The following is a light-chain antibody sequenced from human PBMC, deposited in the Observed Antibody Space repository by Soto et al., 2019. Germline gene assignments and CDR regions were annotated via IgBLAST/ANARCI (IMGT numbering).Light chain of an antibody. V-gene: IGLV2-14*02. J-gene: IGLJ3*02. CDR2: DVS. CDR1: SSDVGAYNL. CDR3: SSYTNTSTLV. Sequence: QSALTQPASVSGSPGQSITISCTGTSSDVGAYNLVSWYQQHPGRAPKLFIFDVSDRPSGVSDRFSGSKSGNTASLTISGLQAEDEASYYCSSYTNTSTLVFGGGIKLTVL.